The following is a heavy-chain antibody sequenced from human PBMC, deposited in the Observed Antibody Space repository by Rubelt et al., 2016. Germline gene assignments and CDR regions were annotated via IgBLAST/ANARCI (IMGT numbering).Heavy chain of an antibody. D-gene: IGHD3-22*01. Sequence: QVQLQESGPGLVKPSETLSLACTVSGDSSTAYSWSWIRQPPGKGLEWIGYIYPSGTTNYNPSLKSRVTISVDTSKNQFSLKLGSVTAADTAVYFCGRGFSGFYFWVDSWGRGALVTVSS. J-gene: IGHJ4*02. CDR1: GDSSTAYS. V-gene: IGHV4-4*08. CDR2: IYPSGTT. CDR3: GRGFSGFYFWVDS.